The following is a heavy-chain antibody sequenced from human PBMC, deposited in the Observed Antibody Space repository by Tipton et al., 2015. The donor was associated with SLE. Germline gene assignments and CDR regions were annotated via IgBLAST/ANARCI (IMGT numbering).Heavy chain of an antibody. D-gene: IGHD1-26*01. CDR3: ARVVWSYGTVDF. CDR1: GYSFPTYG. V-gene: IGHV1-18*01. J-gene: IGHJ4*02. CDR2: ISGYGDNI. Sequence: QSGAEVKKPGASVKVSCKTSGYSFPTYGIAWVRQAPGQGLEWMGWISGYGDNIKYVQKFQGRVTMTTDTSTSTAYMELRSLRSDDTATYYCARVVWSYGTVDFWGQGTLVTVSS.